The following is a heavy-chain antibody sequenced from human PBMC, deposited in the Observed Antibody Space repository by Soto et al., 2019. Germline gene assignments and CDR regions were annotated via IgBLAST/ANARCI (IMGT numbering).Heavy chain of an antibody. Sequence: ASVKVSCKASGYTFTSYAMHWVRQAPGQRLEWMGWINAGNGNTKYSQKFQGRVTITRDTSASTAYMELSSLRSEDTAVYYCAREHNWTLAFDYFGQGTLVTVSS. V-gene: IGHV1-3*01. CDR3: AREHNWTLAFDY. CDR1: GYTFTSYA. J-gene: IGHJ4*02. CDR2: INAGNGNT. D-gene: IGHD1-20*01.